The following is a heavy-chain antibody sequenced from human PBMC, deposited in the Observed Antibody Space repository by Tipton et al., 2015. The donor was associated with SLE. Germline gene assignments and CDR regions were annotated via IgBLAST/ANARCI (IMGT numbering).Heavy chain of an antibody. Sequence: TLSLTCTVSGGSISSGSYYWSWIRQPAGKGLEWIGRIYTSGSTNYNPSLKSRVTISVDTSKNQFSLELSSVTAADTAVHYCARGFLEWLFDDAFDIWGQGTMVTVSS. CDR1: GGSISSGSYY. J-gene: IGHJ3*02. D-gene: IGHD3-3*01. CDR2: IYTSGST. CDR3: ARGFLEWLFDDAFDI. V-gene: IGHV4-61*02.